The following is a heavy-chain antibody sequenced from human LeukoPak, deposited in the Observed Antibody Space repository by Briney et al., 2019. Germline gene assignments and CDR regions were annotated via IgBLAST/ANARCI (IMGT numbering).Heavy chain of an antibody. CDR3: AKADGALPDY. CDR1: GFTFSSYG. J-gene: IGHJ4*02. V-gene: IGHV3-30*18. Sequence: GGSLRLSCAASGFTFSSYGMHWVRQAPGKGLEWVAVISYDGSNKYYADSVKGRFTISRDNSKNTLYLQMNSLRAEDTAVYYCAKADGALPDYWGQGTLVTVSS. CDR2: ISYDGSNK. D-gene: IGHD4-17*01.